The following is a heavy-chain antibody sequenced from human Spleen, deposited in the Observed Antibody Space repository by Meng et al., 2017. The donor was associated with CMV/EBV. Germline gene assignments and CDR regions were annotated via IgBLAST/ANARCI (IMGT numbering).Heavy chain of an antibody. V-gene: IGHV3-21*03. Sequence: GESLKISCAVSGFTFSKYSMNWVRQAPGKGLEWVSSISSGSTYIYYADSVKGRFTISRDNAKNSLYLQMNSLKTEDTAVYYCTTDRTRGSYSRDGYYFDYWGQGTLVTVSS. CDR2: ISSGSTYI. CDR1: GFTFSKYS. D-gene: IGHD1-26*01. CDR3: TTDRTRGSYSRDGYYFDY. J-gene: IGHJ4*02.